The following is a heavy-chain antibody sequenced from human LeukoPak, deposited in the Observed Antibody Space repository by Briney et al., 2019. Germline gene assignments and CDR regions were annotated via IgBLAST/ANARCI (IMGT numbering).Heavy chain of an antibody. CDR1: GFTFSDYY. CDR2: ISSSGSTI. CDR3: ARKTSGSYGYFDY. V-gene: IGHV3-11*04. Sequence: RPGGSLRLSCAASGFTFSDYYMSWIRQAPGKGLEWVSYISSSGSTIYYADSVKGRFTISRDIAKSSLYLQMNSLRAEDTAVYYCARKTSGSYGYFDYWGQGTLVTVSS. D-gene: IGHD1-26*01. J-gene: IGHJ4*02.